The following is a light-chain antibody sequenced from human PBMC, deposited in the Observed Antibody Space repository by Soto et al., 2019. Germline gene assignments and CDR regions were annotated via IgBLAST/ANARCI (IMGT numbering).Light chain of an antibody. V-gene: IGKV3-11*01. CDR3: QPRRTWPLT. Sequence: GERATLSCRASQSVSSYLAWYQQKPGQAPRLLIYDASNRATGIPARFSGSGSGTHFTLTISSLVHEDFAIHYSQPRRTWPLTCAGGPSVDIK. CDR2: DAS. CDR1: QSVSSY. J-gene: IGKJ4*01.